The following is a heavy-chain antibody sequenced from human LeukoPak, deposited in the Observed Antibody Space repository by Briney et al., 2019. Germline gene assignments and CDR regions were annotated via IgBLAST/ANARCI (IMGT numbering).Heavy chain of an antibody. CDR2: INHSGST. D-gene: IGHD1-26*01. V-gene: IGHV4-34*01. CDR3: AXXXMGAGSSGAFDI. J-gene: IGHJ3*02. CDR1: GGSFSGYY. Sequence: SETLSLTCAVYGGSFSGYYWNWIRQPPGKGLEWIGEINHSGSTNYISSLKSRVTISIDTSKNQFSLKMSSATAADTAVHYCAXXXMGAGSSGAFDIWGQGTLVTVSS.